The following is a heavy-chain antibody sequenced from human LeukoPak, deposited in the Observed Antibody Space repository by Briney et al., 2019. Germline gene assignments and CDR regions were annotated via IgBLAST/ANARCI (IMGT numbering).Heavy chain of an antibody. J-gene: IGHJ4*02. CDR1: GYTFTSYG. CDR3: AKDGRVLLWFGEFPDY. D-gene: IGHD3-10*01. V-gene: IGHV1-18*01. Sequence: GASVKVSCKASGYTFTSYGISWVRQAPGQGLEWMGWISAYNGNTNYAQKLQGRVTMTTDTSTSTAYMELRSLRSDDTAVYYCAKDGRVLLWFGEFPDYWGQGTLVTVSS. CDR2: ISAYNGNT.